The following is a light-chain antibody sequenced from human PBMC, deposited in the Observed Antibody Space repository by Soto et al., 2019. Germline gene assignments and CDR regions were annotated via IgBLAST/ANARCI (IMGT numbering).Light chain of an antibody. V-gene: IGLV1-44*01. J-gene: IGLJ1*01. CDR3: AAWDDSLNGYV. CDR2: SNT. CDR1: SSNIGSNT. Sequence: QLVLTQPPSASGTPEQRVTISCSGSSSNIGSNTVNWYQQLPGTAPKLLIYSNTQRPSGVPDRFSGSKSGTSASLAISGLQSEDEADYYCAAWDDSLNGYVFGTGTKLTVL.